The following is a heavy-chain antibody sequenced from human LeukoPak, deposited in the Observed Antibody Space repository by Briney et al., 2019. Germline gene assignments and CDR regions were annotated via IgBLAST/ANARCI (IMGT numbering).Heavy chain of an antibody. CDR3: ARSLHDYGGNSQEYYFDY. D-gene: IGHD4-23*01. Sequence: ASVKVYCKASGYTFTSYYMHWVRQAPGQGLEWMGIINPSGGSTSYAQKFQGRVTMTRDTSTSTVYMELSSLRSEDTAVYYCARSLHDYGGNSQEYYFDYWGQGTLVTVSS. CDR1: GYTFTSYY. V-gene: IGHV1-46*01. CDR2: INPSGGST. J-gene: IGHJ4*02.